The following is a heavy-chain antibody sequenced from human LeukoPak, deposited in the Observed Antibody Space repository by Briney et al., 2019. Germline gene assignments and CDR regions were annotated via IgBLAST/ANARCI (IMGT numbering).Heavy chain of an antibody. CDR1: GYTFTGDF. J-gene: IGHJ5*02. D-gene: IGHD6-6*01. V-gene: IGHV1-2*02. Sequence: ASVKVSCKASGYTFTGDFIHWVRQAPGQGLEWMGWINSDSGGTNYARKFQGRVTMTRDTSISTAYMELSSLRSDDTAVFYCARGNIATRRGENWFDPWGQGTLVTASS. CDR2: INSDSGGT. CDR3: ARGNIATRRGENWFDP.